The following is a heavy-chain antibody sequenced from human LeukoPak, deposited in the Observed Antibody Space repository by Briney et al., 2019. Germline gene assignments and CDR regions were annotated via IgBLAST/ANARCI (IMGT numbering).Heavy chain of an antibody. D-gene: IGHD7-27*01. V-gene: IGHV3-23*01. J-gene: IGHJ4*02. Sequence: GGSLRLSCAASGFTFSSYAMSWVRQAPGKGLEWVSAISGSGGGTYYADSVKGRFTISRDKSKNTLYLQMNSLRAEDTAVYYCAKWELGIGYYFDYWGQGTLVTVSS. CDR1: GFTFSSYA. CDR2: ISGSGGGT. CDR3: AKWELGIGYYFDY.